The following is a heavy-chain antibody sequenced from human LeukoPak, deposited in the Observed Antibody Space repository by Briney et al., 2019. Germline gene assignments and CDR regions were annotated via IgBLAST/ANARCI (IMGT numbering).Heavy chain of an antibody. D-gene: IGHD5-18*01. CDR1: GGSISSYY. Sequence: PSETLSLTCTVSGGSISSYYWSWIRQPPGKGLEWIGYIYYSGSTNYNPSLKSRVTISVDTSKNQFSLKLSSVTAADTAVYYCARATAMVNYYYYCMDVWGKGTPVTVSS. CDR2: IYYSGST. CDR3: ARATAMVNYYYYCMDV. J-gene: IGHJ6*03. V-gene: IGHV4-59*01.